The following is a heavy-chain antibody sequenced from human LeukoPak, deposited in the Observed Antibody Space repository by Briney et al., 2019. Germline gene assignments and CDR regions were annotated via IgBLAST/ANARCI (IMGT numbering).Heavy chain of an antibody. CDR2: ISSSSSYI. J-gene: IGHJ5*02. Sequence: GGSLRLSCAASGFTFSSYSMNWVRQAPGKGLEWVSSISSSSSYIYYADSVKGRFTISRDNAKNSLYLQMNSLRAEDTAVYYCARDSPRGYCSGGGCYAWFDPWGQGTLVTVSS. CDR1: GFTFSSYS. CDR3: ARDSPRGYCSGGGCYAWFDP. D-gene: IGHD2-15*01. V-gene: IGHV3-21*01.